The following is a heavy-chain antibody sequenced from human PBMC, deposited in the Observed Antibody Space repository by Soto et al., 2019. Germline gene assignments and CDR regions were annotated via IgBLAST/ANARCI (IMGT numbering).Heavy chain of an antibody. CDR3: AREGTGTTHYFDY. CDR1: GGTFSSYA. J-gene: IGHJ4*02. D-gene: IGHD1-1*01. Sequence: ASVKVSCKASGGTFSSYAISWVRQAPGQGLEWMGGIIPIFGTANYAQKFQGRVTITADESTSSAYMELSSLRSEDTAVYYCAREGTGTTHYFDYWGQGTLVTVSS. V-gene: IGHV1-69*13. CDR2: IIPIFGTA.